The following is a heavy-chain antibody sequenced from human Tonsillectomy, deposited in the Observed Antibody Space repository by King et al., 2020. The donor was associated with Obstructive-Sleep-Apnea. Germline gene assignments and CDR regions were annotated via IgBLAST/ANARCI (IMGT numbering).Heavy chain of an antibody. CDR3: SRSYDDDSGGPRGGYLFDY. CDR1: GGSISSGAYY. CDR2: IYDSGST. Sequence: QLQESGPGLVKPSQTLSLTCTVSGGSISSGAYYWTWIRQHPGKGLEYIGYIYDSGSTYYNPSLKSRVTISLDTSQNQFSLKLSSVTAADTAVYYCSRSYDDDSGGPRGGYLFDYWGQGTLVTVS. J-gene: IGHJ4*02. D-gene: IGHD3-22*01. V-gene: IGHV4-31*03.